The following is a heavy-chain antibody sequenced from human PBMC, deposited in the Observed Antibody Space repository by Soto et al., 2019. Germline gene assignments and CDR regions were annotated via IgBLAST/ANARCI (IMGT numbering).Heavy chain of an antibody. Sequence: GGSLRLSCAASGFTFSSYAMSWVRQAPGKGLEWVSAISGSGGSTYYADSVKGRFTISRDNSKNTLYLQMNSLRAEDTAVYYCAKDLRSSGWYFGAFDIWGKGTMVTVSS. J-gene: IGHJ3*02. CDR3: AKDLRSSGWYFGAFDI. D-gene: IGHD6-19*01. CDR2: ISGSGGST. V-gene: IGHV3-23*01. CDR1: GFTFSSYA.